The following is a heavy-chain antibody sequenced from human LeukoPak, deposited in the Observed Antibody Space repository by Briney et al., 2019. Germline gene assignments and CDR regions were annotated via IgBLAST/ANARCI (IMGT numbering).Heavy chain of an antibody. CDR2: IIPIFGTA. CDR3: ARDPDYGDYNDDY. V-gene: IGHV1-69*13. D-gene: IGHD4-17*01. CDR1: GGTFSSYA. Sequence: AAPVKVSCKASGGTFSSYAISWVRQAPGQGLEWMGGIIPIFGTANYAQKFQGRVTITADESTSTAYMELSSLRSEDTAVYYCARDPDYGDYNDDYWGQGTLVTVSS. J-gene: IGHJ4*02.